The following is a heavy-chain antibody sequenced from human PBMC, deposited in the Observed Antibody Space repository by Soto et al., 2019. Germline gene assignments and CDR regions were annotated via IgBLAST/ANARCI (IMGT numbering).Heavy chain of an antibody. CDR2: ISGSGGST. CDR3: AKVYDSSGDSIK. V-gene: IGHV3-23*01. CDR1: GFTFSSYA. J-gene: IGHJ4*02. D-gene: IGHD3-22*01. Sequence: GGSLRLSCAASGFTFSSYAMSWVRQAPGKGLEWVSAISGSGGSTYYADSVKGRFTISRDNSKNTLYLQMNSLRAEDTAIYYCAKVYDSSGDSIKWGQGTLVTVSS.